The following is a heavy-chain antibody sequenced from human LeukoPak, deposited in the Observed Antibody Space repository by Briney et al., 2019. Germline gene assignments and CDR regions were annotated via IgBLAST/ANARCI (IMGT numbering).Heavy chain of an antibody. V-gene: IGHV4-39*07. Sequence: PSETLSLTCTVSGGSISSSSYYWGWIRQPPGKGLEWIGSIYYSGSTYYNPSLKSRVTISVDTSKNQFSLKLSSVTAADTAVYYCARGHTLASRNYYYYMDVWGKGTTVTVSS. D-gene: IGHD2-2*02. J-gene: IGHJ6*03. CDR1: GGSISSSSYY. CDR3: ARGHTLASRNYYYYMDV. CDR2: IYYSGST.